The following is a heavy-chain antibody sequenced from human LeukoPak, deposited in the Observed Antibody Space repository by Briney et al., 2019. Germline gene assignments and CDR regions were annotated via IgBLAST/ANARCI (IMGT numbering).Heavy chain of an antibody. CDR1: GFTFSSYS. CDR2: ISTSRTTI. CDR3: ARGAAMDGPYNWFDP. Sequence: GGSLRLSCAASGFTFSSYSMNWVRQARGKGLEWVSYISTSRTTIYYADSVKGLFTISRDNAKNSVDLQMNRLRAENTAVYYCARGAAMDGPYNWFDPWGQGTLVTVSS. J-gene: IGHJ5*02. V-gene: IGHV3-48*01. D-gene: IGHD2-8*01.